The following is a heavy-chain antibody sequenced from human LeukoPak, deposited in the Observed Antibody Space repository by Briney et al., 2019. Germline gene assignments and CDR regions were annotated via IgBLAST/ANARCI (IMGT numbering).Heavy chain of an antibody. CDR1: GGSTSSYY. Sequence: SETLSLTCTVSGGSTSSYYWSWIRQPPGKGLEGIGYIYTSGSTNYNPSLKSRGTISVDTSKNQFSLKLSSVPAADTAVYYCARRNRYYYGSGSYYYYYYYMDVWGKGTTVTVSS. CDR3: ARRNRYYYGSGSYYYYYYYMDV. D-gene: IGHD3-10*01. J-gene: IGHJ6*03. V-gene: IGHV4-4*09. CDR2: IYTSGST.